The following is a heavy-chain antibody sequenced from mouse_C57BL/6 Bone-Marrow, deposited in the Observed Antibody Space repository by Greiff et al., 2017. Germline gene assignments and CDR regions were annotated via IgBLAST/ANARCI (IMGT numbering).Heavy chain of an antibody. CDR1: GYTFTSYW. CDR2: IHPNSGST. CDR3: TRWDGYYWYFDV. J-gene: IGHJ1*03. V-gene: IGHV1-64*01. D-gene: IGHD2-3*01. Sequence: VKLMEPGAELVKPGASVKLSCKASGYTFTSYWMHWVKQRPGQGLEWIGMIHPNSGSTNYNEKFQSKATLTVDTSSSTAYMQRSSLTSEASAVYYGTRWDGYYWYFDVWGTGTTVTVSS.